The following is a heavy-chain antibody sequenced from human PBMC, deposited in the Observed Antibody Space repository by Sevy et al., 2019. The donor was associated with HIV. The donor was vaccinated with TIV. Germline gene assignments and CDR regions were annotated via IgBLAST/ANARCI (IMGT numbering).Heavy chain of an antibody. CDR3: TRELYGSGWFYFDY. D-gene: IGHD6-19*01. CDR1: GFTFSDYA. V-gene: IGHV3-49*04. CDR2: IKTKTYGGTT. Sequence: GGSLRLSCTASGFTFSDYAMSWVRQAPGKGLEWVGFIKTKTYGGTTEYAASVKGRFIISRDDSKNIAYLQMNSLKTDDTAVYYCTRELYGSGWFYFDYWGQGTLVTVSS. J-gene: IGHJ4*02.